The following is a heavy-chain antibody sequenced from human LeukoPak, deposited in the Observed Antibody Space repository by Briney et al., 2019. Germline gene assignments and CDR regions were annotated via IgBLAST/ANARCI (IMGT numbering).Heavy chain of an antibody. Sequence: GGSLRLSCAASGFTVSSSYTTWVRQAPGMGLEWVSTISGGGGSTYYADSVKGRFTISRDNSKNTLYLQVNSLRAEDTAVYYCAKGGKWDVTPFDYWGQGTLVTVSS. D-gene: IGHD1-26*01. CDR3: AKGGKWDVTPFDY. CDR1: GFTVSSSY. CDR2: ISGGGGST. V-gene: IGHV3-23*01. J-gene: IGHJ4*02.